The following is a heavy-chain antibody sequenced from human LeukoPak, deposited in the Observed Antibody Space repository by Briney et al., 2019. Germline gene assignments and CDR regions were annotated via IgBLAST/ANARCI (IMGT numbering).Heavy chain of an antibody. D-gene: IGHD1-26*01. CDR2: ISTNGGST. CDR1: GFTFSNYL. V-gene: IGHV3-64*01. J-gene: IGHJ4*02. CDR3: ARVGYGGRYFDY. Sequence: GGSLRLSCAASGFTFSNYLMHWVRQAPGKGLEYVSAISTNGGSTYYANSVKGRFTISRDNSKNTLYLQMGSLRAEDMAVYYCARVGYGGRYFDYWGQGTLVTVSS.